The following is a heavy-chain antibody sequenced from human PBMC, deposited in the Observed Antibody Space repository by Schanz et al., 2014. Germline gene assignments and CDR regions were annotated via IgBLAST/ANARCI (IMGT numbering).Heavy chain of an antibody. CDR2: ITWNSFYI. V-gene: IGHV3-9*01. J-gene: IGHJ6*02. CDR1: GFIFDNYA. CDR3: VKGLVPRGAGWDAFDV. Sequence: EVQLVESGGGVVQPGRSLRLSCAASGFIFDNYAMHWVRQAPGKDPEWVAGITWNSFYIGYADSVRGRFTISRDNAKQSLHLQMNSLRPEDTALYSCVKGLVPRGAGWDAFDVWGPGTTVTVSS. D-gene: IGHD3-10*01.